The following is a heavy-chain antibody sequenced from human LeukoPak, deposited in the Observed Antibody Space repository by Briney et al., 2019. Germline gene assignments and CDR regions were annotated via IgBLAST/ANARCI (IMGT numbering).Heavy chain of an antibody. CDR3: ARHRGFGGAHYYYYMDV. CDR1: GGTFSSYA. CDR2: IIPIFGTA. D-gene: IGHD3-10*01. V-gene: IGHV1-69*13. J-gene: IGHJ6*03. Sequence: SVKVSCKASGGTFSSYAISWVRQAPGQGLEWMGGIIPIFGTANYAQKFQGRVTITADESTSTAYMELSSLRSEDTAVYYCARHRGFGGAHYYYYMDVWGKGTTVTVSS.